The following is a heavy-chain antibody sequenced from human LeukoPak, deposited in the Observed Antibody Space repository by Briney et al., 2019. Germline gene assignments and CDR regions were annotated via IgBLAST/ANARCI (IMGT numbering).Heavy chain of an antibody. CDR2: IYTSGST. CDR3: ASEVYVDYGDYYYYGMDV. D-gene: IGHD4-17*01. V-gene: IGHV4-61*02. Sequence: PSHTLSLTCTVSVGSISIGSYYCSWIRQPAGKGLEWIGRIYTSGSTNYNPSLKSRVTISVDTSKNQFSLKLSSVTAADTAVYYCASEVYVDYGDYYYYGMDVWGQGTTVTVSS. CDR1: VGSISIGSYY. J-gene: IGHJ6*02.